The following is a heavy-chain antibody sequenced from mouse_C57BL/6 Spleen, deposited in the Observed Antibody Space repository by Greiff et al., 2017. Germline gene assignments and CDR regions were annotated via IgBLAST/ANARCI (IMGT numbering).Heavy chain of an antibody. CDR2: IHPSDSDT. CDR1: GYTFTSYW. V-gene: IGHV1-74*01. CDR3: AMNYGSSYGAY. J-gene: IGHJ3*01. D-gene: IGHD1-1*01. Sequence: ESCKASGYTFTSYWMHWVKQRPGQGLEWIGRIHPSDSDTNYNQKFKGKATLTVDKSSSTAYMQLSSLTSEDSAVYYCAMNYGSSYGAYWGQGTLVTVSA.